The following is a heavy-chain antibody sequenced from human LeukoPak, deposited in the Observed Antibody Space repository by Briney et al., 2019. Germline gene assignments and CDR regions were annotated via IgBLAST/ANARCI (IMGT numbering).Heavy chain of an antibody. CDR2: ISSSSSYI. J-gene: IGHJ6*03. CDR3: ARDRYHHYYDSSGYYYYMDV. CDR1: GFTFSSYS. D-gene: IGHD3-22*01. Sequence: GGSLRLSCAASGFTFSSYSMNWVRQAPGKGLEWVSSISSSSSYIYYADSVKGRFTISRDNAKNSLYLQMNSLRAEDTAVYYCARDRYHHYYDSSGYYYYMDVWGKGTTVTISS. V-gene: IGHV3-21*04.